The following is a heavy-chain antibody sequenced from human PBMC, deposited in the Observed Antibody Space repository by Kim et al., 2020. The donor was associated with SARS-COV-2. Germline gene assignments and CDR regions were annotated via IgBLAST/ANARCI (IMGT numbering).Heavy chain of an antibody. V-gene: IGHV3-43*01. CDR2: ISWDGGST. Sequence: GGSLRLSCAASGFTFDDYTMHWVRQAPGKGLEWVSLISWDGGSTYYADSVKGRFTISRDNSKNSLYLQMNSLRTEDTALYYCAKDFLRGSSYGPNDYWGQGTLVTVSS. CDR3: AKDFLRGSSYGPNDY. D-gene: IGHD5-18*01. J-gene: IGHJ4*02. CDR1: GFTFDDYT.